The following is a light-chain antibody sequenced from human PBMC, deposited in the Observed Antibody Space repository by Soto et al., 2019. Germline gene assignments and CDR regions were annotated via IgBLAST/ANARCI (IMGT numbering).Light chain of an antibody. CDR2: DAS. CDR3: HQRSNWWT. V-gene: IGKV3-11*01. J-gene: IGKJ1*01. CDR1: QSVSSY. Sequence: EIVLTQSPATLSLSPGERATLSCRASQSVSSYLAWYQQKPGQAPRLLIYDASNRATGIPARFSGSGSGTDFTLTISSLEPEDFSVYYCHQRSNWWTFGQGTEVDIK.